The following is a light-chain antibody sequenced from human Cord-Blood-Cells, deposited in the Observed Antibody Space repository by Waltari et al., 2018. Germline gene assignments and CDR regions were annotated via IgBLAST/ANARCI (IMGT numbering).Light chain of an antibody. V-gene: IGKV4-1*01. CDR3: QQYYSTPYT. Sequence: DIVMPQSPDSLAVCLGERATINCKASQTVLYSSNNKNYLTWYQQKPGQPPKLLIYSASTRDSGVPDRFSGSGSGTDFTLTISSLQAEEVAVYYCQQYYSTPYTFGQGTKLEIK. CDR1: QTVLYSSNNKNY. J-gene: IGKJ2*01. CDR2: SAS.